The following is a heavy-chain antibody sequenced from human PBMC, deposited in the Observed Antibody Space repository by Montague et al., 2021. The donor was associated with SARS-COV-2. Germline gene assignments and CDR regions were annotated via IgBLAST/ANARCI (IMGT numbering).Heavy chain of an antibody. J-gene: IGHJ4*02. CDR2: ISYEGSKR. CDR3: AKSKVVFMFFLMKDHLDH. D-gene: IGHD3/OR15-3a*01. Sequence: SLRLSCAVAVFTFNNHVMHLVRQAPGNGLEWVAYISYEGSKRFYANSVSGRFTISRDSSNNTLYLQMNSLRAEDTATYYCAKSKVVFMFFLMKDHLDHWRQGTFVTHS. CDR1: VFTFNNHV. V-gene: IGHV3-33*03.